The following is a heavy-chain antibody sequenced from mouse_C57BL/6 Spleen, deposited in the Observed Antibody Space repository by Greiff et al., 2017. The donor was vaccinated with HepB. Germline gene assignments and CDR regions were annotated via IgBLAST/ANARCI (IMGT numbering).Heavy chain of an antibody. CDR3: ARHYYYGSSLFDY. D-gene: IGHD1-1*01. CDR2: IDPSDSET. CDR1: GYTFTSYW. Sequence: QVQLKQPGAELVRPGSSVKLSCKASGYTFTSYWMHWVKQRPIQGLEWIGNIDPSDSETHYNQKFKDKATLTVDKSSSTAYMQLSSLTSEDSAVYYCARHYYYGSSLFDYWGQGTTLTVSS. V-gene: IGHV1-52*01. J-gene: IGHJ2*01.